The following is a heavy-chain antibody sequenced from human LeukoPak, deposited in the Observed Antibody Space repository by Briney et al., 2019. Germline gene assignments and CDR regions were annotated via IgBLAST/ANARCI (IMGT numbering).Heavy chain of an antibody. CDR3: AKDLEGSYGDYDY. D-gene: IGHD4-17*01. CDR1: GFTFSSYA. J-gene: IGHJ4*02. CDR2: ISGSGGST. V-gene: IGHV3-23*01. Sequence: GGSLRLSCAASGFTFSSYAMSWVRRAPGKGLEWVSAISGSGGSTYYADSVKGRFTISRDDSKNTLYLQMNSLRAEDTAVYYCAKDLEGSYGDYDYWGQGTLVTVSS.